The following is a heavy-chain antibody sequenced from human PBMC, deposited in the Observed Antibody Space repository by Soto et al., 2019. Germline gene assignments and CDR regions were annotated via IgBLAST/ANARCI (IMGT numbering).Heavy chain of an antibody. Sequence: PSETLYLTCTFSGGSISSYYWSWIRQPPGKGLEWIGYIYYSGSTNYNPSLKSRVTISVDTSKNQFSLKLSSVTAADTAVYYCARYATRITIFGGAGFEYWGQGTLVTVSS. J-gene: IGHJ4*02. V-gene: IGHV4-59*08. CDR1: GGSISSYY. CDR2: IYYSGST. CDR3: ARYATRITIFGGAGFEY. D-gene: IGHD3-3*01.